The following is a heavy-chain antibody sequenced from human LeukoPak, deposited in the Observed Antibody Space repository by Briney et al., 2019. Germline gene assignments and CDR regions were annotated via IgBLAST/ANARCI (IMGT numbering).Heavy chain of an antibody. CDR2: IKEDGSED. CDR1: GFTFSSYW. J-gene: IGHJ3*01. V-gene: IGHV3-7*01. D-gene: IGHD3-22*01. Sequence: PGGSLRLSCAASGFTFSSYWMTGVRQARGKGLEGVANIKEDGSEDNYVDSVKGRFSISRDNAKNSLHLQMNSLRAEDTAVYYCARDWLAGNPYHAFDLWGKGTMVTVSS. CDR3: ARDWLAGNPYHAFDL.